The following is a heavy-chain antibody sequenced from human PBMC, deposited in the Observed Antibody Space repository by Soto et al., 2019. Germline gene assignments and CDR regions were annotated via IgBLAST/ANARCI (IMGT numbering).Heavy chain of an antibody. J-gene: IGHJ5*02. D-gene: IGHD3-22*01. CDR3: VRDRALDSSGHWFDT. V-gene: IGHV4-31*03. Sequence: LSLTCTVSGRPVSSGGYYWTWIRQHPGRGLEWIGYIYHIGSPYYNPSLENRVTISLDTSKNQFSLNLTSVTAADTAIYYCVRDRALDSSGHWFDTWGQGTLVTVSS. CDR1: GRPVSSGGYY. CDR2: IYHIGSP.